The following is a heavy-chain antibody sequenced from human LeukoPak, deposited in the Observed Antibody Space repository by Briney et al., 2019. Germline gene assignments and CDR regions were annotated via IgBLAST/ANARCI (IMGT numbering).Heavy chain of an antibody. J-gene: IGHJ3*02. CDR1: GFTSSGSA. CDR3: TPTRDYYDSSGSSDDAFDI. CDR2: IRSKANSYAT. V-gene: IGHV3-73*01. D-gene: IGHD3-22*01. Sequence: GGSLRLSCAASGFTSSGSAMHWVRQASGKGLEWVGRIRSKANSYATAYAASVKGRFTISRDDSKNTAYLQMNSLKTEDTAVYYCTPTRDYYDSSGSSDDAFDIWGQGTMVTVSS.